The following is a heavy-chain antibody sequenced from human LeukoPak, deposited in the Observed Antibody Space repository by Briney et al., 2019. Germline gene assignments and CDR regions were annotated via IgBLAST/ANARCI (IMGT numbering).Heavy chain of an antibody. J-gene: IGHJ4*02. D-gene: IGHD6-19*01. V-gene: IGHV4-39*01. CDR2: IYYSGST. CDR3: ASGEYSSGWFDY. CDR1: GGSISSSSYY. Sequence: SETLPLTCTVSGGSISSSSYYWGWIRQPPGKGLEWIGSIYYSGSTYYNPSLKSRVTISVDTSKNQFSLKLSSVTAADTAVYYCASGEYSSGWFDYWGQGTLVTVSS.